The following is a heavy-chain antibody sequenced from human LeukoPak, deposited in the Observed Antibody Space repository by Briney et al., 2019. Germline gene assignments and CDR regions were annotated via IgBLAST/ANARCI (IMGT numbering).Heavy chain of an antibody. Sequence: SETLSLTCTVSGGSISSYYWSWIRQPPGKGLEWIGYIYYSGSTNYNPSLKSRVTISVDTSKNQFSLKLSSVTAADTAVYYCAGTPEYYDILTGYNSLYYFDYWGQGTLVTVPS. V-gene: IGHV4-59*01. CDR1: GGSISSYY. J-gene: IGHJ4*02. CDR2: IYYSGST. D-gene: IGHD3-9*01. CDR3: AGTPEYYDILTGYNSLYYFDY.